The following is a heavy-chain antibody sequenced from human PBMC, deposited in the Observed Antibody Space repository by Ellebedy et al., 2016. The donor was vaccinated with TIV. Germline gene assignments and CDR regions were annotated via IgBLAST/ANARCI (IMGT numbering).Heavy chain of an antibody. V-gene: IGHV3-7*01. CDR2: IYQDGSDQ. CDR1: GFSFRSYW. CDR3: ARRGSYGDYAVQINSWFDS. D-gene: IGHD4-17*01. Sequence: GGSLRLSCAASGFSFRSYWMSWVRQAPGKGLEWVANIYQDGSDQYYVDSVKGRFTISRDNVNNALLLQMNSLRAEDTAVYYCARRGSYGDYAVQINSWFDSWGRGTLVSVSS. J-gene: IGHJ5*01.